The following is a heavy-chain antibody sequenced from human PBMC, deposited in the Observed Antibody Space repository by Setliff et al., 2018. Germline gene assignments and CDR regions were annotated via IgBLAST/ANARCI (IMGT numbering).Heavy chain of an antibody. Sequence: SETLSLTCTVSGGSISSGGYYWSWIRQHPGKGLEWIGYIYYSGSTYYNPSLQSRVTISVDTSKNQFSLKLSPGTAADTAVYYCARQSVRGLADNNWFDPWGQGTLVTVSS. V-gene: IGHV4-31*03. J-gene: IGHJ5*02. CDR2: IYYSGST. D-gene: IGHD2-15*01. CDR3: ARQSVRGLADNNWFDP. CDR1: GGSISSGGYY.